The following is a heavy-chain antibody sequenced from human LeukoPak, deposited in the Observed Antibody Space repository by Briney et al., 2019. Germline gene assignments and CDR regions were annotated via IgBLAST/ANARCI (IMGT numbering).Heavy chain of an antibody. J-gene: IGHJ4*02. CDR2: INPKTGGT. CDR3: ARVPMRLFYDNINYLDY. D-gene: IGHD2/OR15-2a*01. CDR1: GYTFTDYF. Sequence: ASVKVSCKTSGYTFTDYFIHRVRQAPGQGLEWMGWINPKTGGTHYAHNFQGRVTMTRETSISTASMELRSLRSDDTAVYYCARVPMRLFYDNINYLDYWGQGTLVTVSS. V-gene: IGHV1-2*02.